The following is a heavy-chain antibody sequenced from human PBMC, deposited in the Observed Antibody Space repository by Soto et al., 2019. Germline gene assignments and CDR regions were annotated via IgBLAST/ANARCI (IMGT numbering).Heavy chain of an antibody. CDR1: GLTISGKKY. V-gene: IGHV3-53*01. Sequence: DVQLVESGGGLIQPGESLRLSCAAFGLTISGKKYVAWVRQAPGKGLEWVSALYDVDGSFYADSVTGRFTTSSDSSKTTVYLQMNDLRPDDTDVYSCATWHEREPAFDVWGKGTTVTISS. CDR2: LYDVDGS. CDR3: ATWHEREPAFDV. J-gene: IGHJ3*01. D-gene: IGHD1-1*01.